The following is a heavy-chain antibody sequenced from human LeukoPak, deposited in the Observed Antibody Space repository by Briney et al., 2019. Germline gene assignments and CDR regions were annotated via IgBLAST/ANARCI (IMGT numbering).Heavy chain of an antibody. J-gene: IGHJ5*02. CDR3: ARPAVSREITMTRYWFDP. CDR1: GYTFTSYD. V-gene: IGHV1-8*01. Sequence: GASVKVSCKASGYTFTSYDINWVRQATGQGLEWMGWMNPNSGNTGYAQKFQGRVTMTRNTSISTAYMELSSLRSEDTAVYYCARPAVSREITMTRYWFDPWGQGTLVTVSS. D-gene: IGHD3-22*01. CDR2: MNPNSGNT.